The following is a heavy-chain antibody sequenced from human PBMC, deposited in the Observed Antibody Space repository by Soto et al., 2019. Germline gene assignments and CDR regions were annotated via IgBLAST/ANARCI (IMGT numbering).Heavy chain of an antibody. Sequence: GGSLRLSCAASGFTFSSYGMHWVRQAPGKGLEWVAVISYDGSNKYYADSVKGRFTISRDNSKNTLYLQMNSLRAEDTAVYYCAKAKAFKGGAFEIWGQGTMVTGSS. CDR3: AKAKAFKGGAFEI. J-gene: IGHJ3*02. CDR2: ISYDGSNK. V-gene: IGHV3-30*18. D-gene: IGHD3-16*01. CDR1: GFTFSSYG.